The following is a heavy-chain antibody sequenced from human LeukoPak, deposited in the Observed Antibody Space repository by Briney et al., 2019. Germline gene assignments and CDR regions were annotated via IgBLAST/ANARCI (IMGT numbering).Heavy chain of an antibody. CDR3: ARVPSGYDAQGLGYYFDY. V-gene: IGHV4-31*03. J-gene: IGHJ4*02. Sequence: PSQTLSLTCTVSGGSISSGGYYWSWIRQHPGKGLEWIGYIYYSGSTYYNPSLKSRVTISVDTSKNQFSLKLSSVTAADTAVYYCARVPSGYDAQGLGYYFDYWGQGTLVTVSS. CDR1: GGSISSGGYY. CDR2: IYYSGST. D-gene: IGHD5-12*01.